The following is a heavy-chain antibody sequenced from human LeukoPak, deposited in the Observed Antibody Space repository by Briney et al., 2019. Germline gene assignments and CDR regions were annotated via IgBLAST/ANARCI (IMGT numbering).Heavy chain of an antibody. Sequence: GESLKISCTGSEYTFSSYWIGWVRQMPGRGLEWMGIIYPGDSDTRYSPSFQGQVTISADKSISTAYLQWGSLRASDTALYYCARLGLGRFCSGGSCYASEADYWGQGTLVTVSS. CDR3: ARLGLGRFCSGGSCYASEADY. J-gene: IGHJ4*02. CDR2: IYPGDSDT. CDR1: EYTFSSYW. V-gene: IGHV5-51*01. D-gene: IGHD2-15*01.